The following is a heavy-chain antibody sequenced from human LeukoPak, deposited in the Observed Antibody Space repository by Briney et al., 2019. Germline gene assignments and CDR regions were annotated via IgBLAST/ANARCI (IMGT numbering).Heavy chain of an antibody. J-gene: IGHJ6*03. CDR3: ARRAYCGGDCYPKDYYYYYMDV. CDR2: IKQDGSEK. Sequence: GGSLRLSCAASGFTFSSYWMSWVRQAPGKGLEWVANIKQDGSEKYYVDSVKGRFTISRDNAKNSLYLQMNSLRAEDTAVYYCARRAYCGGDCYPKDYYYYYMDVWGKGTTVTVSS. CDR1: GFTFSSYW. D-gene: IGHD2-21*02. V-gene: IGHV3-7*01.